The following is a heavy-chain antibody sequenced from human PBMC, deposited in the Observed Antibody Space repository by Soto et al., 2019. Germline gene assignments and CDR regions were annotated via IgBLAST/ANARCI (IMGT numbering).Heavy chain of an antibody. Sequence: ASVKVSCRTSGYSFTKYGLHWVRQAPGQRLEWMGWINPGNGDTKYSQKFQGRVTITRDTSATTAYMELSSLRSEDSAVFYCARTDCSSTSCYNYYYYGMDVWGQGTTVTVSS. CDR1: GYSFTKYG. J-gene: IGHJ6*02. D-gene: IGHD2-2*01. CDR2: INPGNGDT. V-gene: IGHV1-3*01. CDR3: ARTDCSSTSCYNYYYYGMDV.